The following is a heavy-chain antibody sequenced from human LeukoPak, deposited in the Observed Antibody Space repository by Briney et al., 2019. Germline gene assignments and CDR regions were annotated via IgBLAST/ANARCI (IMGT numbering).Heavy chain of an antibody. D-gene: IGHD4-23*01. CDR3: ARENNDYGGKKAFDY. V-gene: IGHV4-59*11. CDR1: GGSLSSHY. J-gene: IGHJ4*02. Sequence: SDTLSLTCTVSGGSLSSHYSGWIRQPPGKGLECLGYISYSGNTNYNPSLKSRVTISLDTSKNQFSLKLSSVTAADTAVYYCARENNDYGGKKAFDYWGQGTLVTVSS. CDR2: ISYSGNT.